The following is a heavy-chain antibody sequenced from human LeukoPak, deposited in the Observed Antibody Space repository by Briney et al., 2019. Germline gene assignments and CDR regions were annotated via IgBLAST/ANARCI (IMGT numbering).Heavy chain of an antibody. CDR3: AKWARYCTNGVCYYFDY. Sequence: TGGSLRLSCAASGFTFSSYEMNWVRQAPGKGLEWVSYISSSGSTIYYADSVKGRFTISRDNAKNSLYLQMNSLRAEDTAVYYCAKWARYCTNGVCYYFDYWGQGTLVTVSS. J-gene: IGHJ4*02. D-gene: IGHD2-8*01. V-gene: IGHV3-48*03. CDR2: ISSSGSTI. CDR1: GFTFSSYE.